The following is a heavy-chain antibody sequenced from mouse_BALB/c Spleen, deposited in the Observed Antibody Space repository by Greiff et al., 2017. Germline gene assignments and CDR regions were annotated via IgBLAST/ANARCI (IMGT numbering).Heavy chain of an antibody. D-gene: IGHD1-1*01. CDR3: ARAPYYYGSSYYAMDY. Sequence: VQLKQSGPELVKPGASVKMSCKASGYTFTSYVMHWVKQKPGQGLEWIGYINPYNDGTKYNEKFKGKATLTSDKSSSTAYMELSSLTSEDSAVYYCARAPYYYGSSYYAMDYWGQGTSVTVSS. CDR1: GYTFTSYV. CDR2: INPYNDGT. J-gene: IGHJ4*01. V-gene: IGHV1-14*01.